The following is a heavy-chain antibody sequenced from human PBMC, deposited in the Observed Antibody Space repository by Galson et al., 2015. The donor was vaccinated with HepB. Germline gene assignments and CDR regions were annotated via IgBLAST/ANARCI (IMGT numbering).Heavy chain of an antibody. Sequence: SLRLSCAASGFTFSSYAMSWVRQAPGKGLEWVSAISGSGGSTYYADSVKGRFTISRDNSKNTLYLQMNSLRAEDTAVYYCAKDGDNSRGWFSINYYYGMDVWGQGTTVTVSS. CDR2: ISGSGGST. CDR3: AKDGDNSRGWFSINYYYGMDV. J-gene: IGHJ6*02. V-gene: IGHV3-23*01. CDR1: GFTFSSYA. D-gene: IGHD6-19*01.